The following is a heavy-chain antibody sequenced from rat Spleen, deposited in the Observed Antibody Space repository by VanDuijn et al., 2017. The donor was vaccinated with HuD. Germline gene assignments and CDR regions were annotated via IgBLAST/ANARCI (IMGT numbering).Heavy chain of an antibody. V-gene: IGHV5S23*01. CDR1: GFTFSNYG. J-gene: IGHJ2*01. Sequence: EVQLVESGGGLVQPGRSLKLSCAASGFTFSNYGLAWVRQAPTKGLEWVATISTRGGSTYYRDSVKGRFTISRDNAKSTLYLQMGSLRSEDTATYYCERHNVTTGDYFDYWGQGVMVTVSS. CDR3: ERHNVTTGDYFDY. CDR2: ISTRGGST. D-gene: IGHD1-10*01.